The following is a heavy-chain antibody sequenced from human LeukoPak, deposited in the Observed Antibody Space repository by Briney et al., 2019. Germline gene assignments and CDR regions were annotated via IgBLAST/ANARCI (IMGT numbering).Heavy chain of an antibody. CDR3: ANQLIAARGWFDP. V-gene: IGHV1-69*13. J-gene: IGHJ5*02. D-gene: IGHD6-13*01. CDR1: GTLSTFA. Sequence: SVKVSCKASGTLSTFAITWVRQAPGQGLQWMGGVISMFGAPTYAQEFKGRLTITADDSTKTVYMELSSLRSEGTAVYYCANQLIAARGWFDPWGQGTLVTVSS. CDR2: VISMFGAP.